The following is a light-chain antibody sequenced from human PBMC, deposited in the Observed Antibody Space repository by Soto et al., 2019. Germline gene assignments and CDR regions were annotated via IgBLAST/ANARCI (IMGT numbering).Light chain of an antibody. CDR3: QQYGSSPPYT. CDR1: QSVSSSY. CDR2: GAS. V-gene: IGKV3-20*01. Sequence: EIVLTQSPGTLSLSPGERATLSCRASQSVSSSYLAWYQQKPGQAPRLLIYGASSRATGIPDRFSGSGSGTDXXXXXXXXXPXDFAVYYCQQYGSSPPYTFGQGTKLEIK. J-gene: IGKJ2*01.